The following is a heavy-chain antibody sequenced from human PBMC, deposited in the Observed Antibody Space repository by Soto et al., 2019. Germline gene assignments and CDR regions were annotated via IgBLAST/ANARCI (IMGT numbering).Heavy chain of an antibody. CDR1: GFTVSNNY. Sequence: RGSLRLSCAASGFTVSNNYMNWVRQAPGKGLEWVSVIYSGGSTYYADSVKGRFIISRDNSNNTLYLQMNSLRAEDTAVYYCARTYCAGDCYSRRNWFDPWGQGTLVTVSS. CDR3: ARTYCAGDCYSRRNWFDP. V-gene: IGHV3-53*01. D-gene: IGHD2-21*02. J-gene: IGHJ5*02. CDR2: IYSGGST.